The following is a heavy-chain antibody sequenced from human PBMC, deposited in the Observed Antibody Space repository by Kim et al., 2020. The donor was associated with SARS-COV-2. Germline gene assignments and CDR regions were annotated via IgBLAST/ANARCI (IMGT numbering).Heavy chain of an antibody. V-gene: IGHV4-59*01. D-gene: IGHD2-15*01. CDR2: IYYSGST. J-gene: IGHJ4*02. CDR1: GGSISSYY. CDR3: ASAAVYCSGGSCYGGRAYYFDY. Sequence: SETLSLTCTVSGGSISSYYWSWIRQPPGKGLEWIGYIYYSGSTNYNPSLKSRVTISVDTSKNQFSLKLSSVTAADTAVYYCASAAVYCSGGSCYGGRAYYFDYWGQGTLVTVSS.